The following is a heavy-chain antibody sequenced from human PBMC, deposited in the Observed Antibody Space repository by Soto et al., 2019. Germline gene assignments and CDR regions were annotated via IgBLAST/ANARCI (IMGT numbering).Heavy chain of an antibody. CDR3: AREAAETVGDGYWCDP. CDR2: VYTNGAT. D-gene: IGHD6-13*01. Sequence: QVQLQESGPGLLRPSDTLSLTCTVSGDSFSGYYWSWIRQPAGKGLEWIGRVYTNGATNYNPSLARRVTVSLDTSRSQFSLKLRVVTAADTAVYYCAREAAETVGDGYWCDPWGQGAQVTVSS. V-gene: IGHV4-4*07. CDR1: GDSFSGYY. J-gene: IGHJ5*02.